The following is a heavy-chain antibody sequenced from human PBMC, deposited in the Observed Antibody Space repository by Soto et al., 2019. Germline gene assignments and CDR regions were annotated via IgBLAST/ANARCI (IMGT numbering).Heavy chain of an antibody. D-gene: IGHD5-18*01. CDR1: GFTVSDNY. Sequence: GGSLRLSCAASGFTVSDNYITWVRQAPGRGLEWVSLLYSGGRIYYADSVKGRFTISRDTSKKTPYLQMNSLRTEDTAVYYCARSDPGYAYGLNVWGQGTTVTVSS. CDR3: ARSDPGYAYGLNV. CDR2: LYSGGRI. J-gene: IGHJ6*02. V-gene: IGHV3-53*01.